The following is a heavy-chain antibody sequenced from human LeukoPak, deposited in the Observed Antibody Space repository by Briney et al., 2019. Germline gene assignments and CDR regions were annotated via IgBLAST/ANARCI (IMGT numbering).Heavy chain of an antibody. CDR1: GYTLTELS. D-gene: IGHD3-10*01. V-gene: IGHV1-24*01. Sequence: ASVKVSRKGSGYTLTELSMHWVRQARGKGLDRMGGFDPEDGETIYAQKFQGRVTMTEDTSTDTAYMELSSLRSEDTAVYYCATKRSRRGGLLAFDIWGQGTMVTVSS. J-gene: IGHJ3*02. CDR2: FDPEDGET. CDR3: ATKRSRRGGLLAFDI.